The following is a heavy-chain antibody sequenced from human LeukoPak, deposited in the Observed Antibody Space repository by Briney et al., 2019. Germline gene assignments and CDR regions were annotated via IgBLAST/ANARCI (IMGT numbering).Heavy chain of an antibody. J-gene: IGHJ4*02. Sequence: GGSLRLSCAASGFTFSSYAMHWVRQAPGKGLEWVAVISYDGSNKYYADSVKGRFTIPRDNSKNTLYLQMNSLRAEDTAVYYCEGYYDSSGYYRDYWGQGTLVTVSS. V-gene: IGHV3-30-3*01. CDR2: ISYDGSNK. CDR3: EGYYDSSGYYRDY. CDR1: GFTFSSYA. D-gene: IGHD3-22*01.